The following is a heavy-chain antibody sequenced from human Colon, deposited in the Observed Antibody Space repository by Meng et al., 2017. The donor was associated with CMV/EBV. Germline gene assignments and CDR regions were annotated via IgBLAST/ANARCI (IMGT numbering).Heavy chain of an antibody. J-gene: IGHJ4*02. Sequence: GESLKISCAASGFTFSSYAMSWVRQAPGKGLEWVSAISGSGGSTYYADSVKGRFTISRDNSKNTLYLQMNSLRAEDTAVYYCATITGSKVYWGQGTLVTVSS. CDR2: ISGSGGST. D-gene: IGHD1-20*01. V-gene: IGHV3-23*01. CDR1: GFTFSSYA. CDR3: ATITGSKVY.